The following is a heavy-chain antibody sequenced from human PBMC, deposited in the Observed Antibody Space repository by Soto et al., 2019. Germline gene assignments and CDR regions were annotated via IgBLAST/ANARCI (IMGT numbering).Heavy chain of an antibody. CDR3: AIESDGGY. Sequence: EVRLLESGGGLVQPGGSLRLSCAASGFNFSTFTMIWVRQAPGKGLEWVSGISATTGNTYYADSVKGRFTISRDNFENTLFLQMNNLRAEDTAIYDFAIESDGGYWGQGTLVTVSS. J-gene: IGHJ4*02. V-gene: IGHV3-23*01. D-gene: IGHD2-21*01. CDR2: ISATTGNT. CDR1: GFNFSTFT.